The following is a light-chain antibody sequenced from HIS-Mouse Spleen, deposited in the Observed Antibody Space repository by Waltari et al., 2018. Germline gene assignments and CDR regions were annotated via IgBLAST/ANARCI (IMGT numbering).Light chain of an antibody. CDR3: CSYAGSSTWV. V-gene: IGLV2-23*01. CDR1: SSDVGSYNI. J-gene: IGLJ3*02. CDR2: EGS. Sequence: QSALTQPASVSGSPGQSITIPCTGTSSDVGSYNIVSWYQQHPGKAPKLMIYEGSKRPSGVSNRFSGSKSGNTASLTISGLQAEDEADYYCCSYAGSSTWVFGGGTKLTVL.